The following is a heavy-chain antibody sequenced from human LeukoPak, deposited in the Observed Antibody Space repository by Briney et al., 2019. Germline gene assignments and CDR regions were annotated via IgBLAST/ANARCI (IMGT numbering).Heavy chain of an antibody. CDR1: GFTFSSYS. V-gene: IGHV3-21*01. D-gene: IGHD6-6*01. J-gene: IGHJ4*02. CDR3: ARVSSSSFLGY. Sequence: GGSLRLSCAASGFTFSSYSMNWVRQAPGKGLEWVSSISSGSSYMYHADSVKGRFTISRDNAKNSLYLQMNSLRAEDTAVYYCARVSSSSFLGYWGQGTLVTVSS. CDR2: ISSGSSYM.